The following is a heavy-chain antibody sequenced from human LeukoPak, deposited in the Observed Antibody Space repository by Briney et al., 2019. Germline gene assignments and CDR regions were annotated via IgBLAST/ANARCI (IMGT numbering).Heavy chain of an antibody. V-gene: IGHV4-59*01. J-gene: IGHJ4*02. Sequence: PSETLSLTCTVSGGSISSYYWSWIRQPPGKGLEWIGYIYYSGSTNYNPSLKSRVTISVDTSKNQFSLKLSSVTAADTAVYYCARLLDYYYDSSGYYPLTFDYWGQGTLVTVSS. CDR3: ARLLDYYYDSSGYYPLTFDY. D-gene: IGHD3-22*01. CDR2: IYYSGST. CDR1: GGSISSYY.